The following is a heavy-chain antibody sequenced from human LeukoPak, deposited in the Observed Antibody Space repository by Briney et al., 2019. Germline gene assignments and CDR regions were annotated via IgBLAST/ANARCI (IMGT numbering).Heavy chain of an antibody. CDR2: IYYTGST. D-gene: IGHD6-19*01. V-gene: IGHV4-59*01. CDR1: GVSINSYC. J-gene: IGHJ3*01. Sequence: SETLCLTLRVSGVSINSYCWSWIRQPPGKGLEWIGYIYYTGSTNYNPSLKSRVTISVDTSKNQFSLKLSSVTAADTAVYYCASGEQLLVLCALYFLGQGTMVTVSS. CDR3: ASGEQLLVLCALYF.